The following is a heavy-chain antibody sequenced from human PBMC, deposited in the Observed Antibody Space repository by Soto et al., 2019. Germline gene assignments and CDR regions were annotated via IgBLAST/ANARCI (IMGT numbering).Heavy chain of an antibody. Sequence: SETLSLTCTVSGGSISSGDYYWSWILHPPGKGLEWIGCIYYSVSTYYNPSLKSRVTISVDTSKNQFYLKMSSVTDADTAVYYCARDGIRSSRYYQYDYCGQGTLVTVSS. CDR3: ARDGIRSSRYYQYDY. D-gene: IGHD3-22*01. CDR2: IYYSVST. J-gene: IGHJ4*02. CDR1: GGSISSGDYY. V-gene: IGHV4-30-4*01.